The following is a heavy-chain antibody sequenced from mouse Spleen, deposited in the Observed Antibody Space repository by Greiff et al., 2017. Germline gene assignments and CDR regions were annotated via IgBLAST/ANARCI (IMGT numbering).Heavy chain of an antibody. J-gene: IGHJ2*01. D-gene: IGHD4-1*01. Sequence: EVKLMESGGGLVQPGGSRKLSCAASGFTFSSFGMHWVRQAPEKGLEWVAYISSGSSTIYYADTVKGRFTISRDNPKNTLFLQMTSLRSEDTAMYYCARGWDGDYWGQGTTLTVSS. V-gene: IGHV5-17*02. CDR2: ISSGSSTI. CDR1: GFTFSSFG. CDR3: ARGWDGDY.